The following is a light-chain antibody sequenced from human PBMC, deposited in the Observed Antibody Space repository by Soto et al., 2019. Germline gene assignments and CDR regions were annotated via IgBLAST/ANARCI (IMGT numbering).Light chain of an antibody. Sequence: QSVLTQPPSASGTPGQRVTISCSGSSSNIGSNAVNWYQQLPGTAPRLLIHSNNQRPSGVPDRFSGSKSGTSASLAISGLQSEDEAAYYCAAWDGSLNGRWVFGGGTKVTVL. V-gene: IGLV1-44*01. CDR3: AAWDGSLNGRWV. CDR1: SSNIGSNA. CDR2: SNN. J-gene: IGLJ3*02.